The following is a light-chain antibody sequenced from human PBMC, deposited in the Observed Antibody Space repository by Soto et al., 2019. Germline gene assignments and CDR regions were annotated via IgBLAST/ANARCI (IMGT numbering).Light chain of an antibody. V-gene: IGKV1-39*01. CDR1: QNINNY. Sequence: DLQMTQSPSSLSASVGDRVTITCRTSQNINNYLNWYQQKPGKAPKVLIYGTSNLQGGVPSRFSGSGSGTDFTLTINSLRPEDFATYFCQQTYSTPLTFGGGTKVEI. CDR3: QQTYSTPLT. CDR2: GTS. J-gene: IGKJ4*01.